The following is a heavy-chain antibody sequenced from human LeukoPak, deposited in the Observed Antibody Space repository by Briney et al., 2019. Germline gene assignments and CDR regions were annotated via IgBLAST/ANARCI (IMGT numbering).Heavy chain of an antibody. CDR2: IYYSGST. CDR1: GGSISSGDYY. CDR3: ARGPPGKGGPPKY. V-gene: IGHV4-30-4*01. D-gene: IGHD2-15*01. Sequence: SSQTLSLTCTVSGGSISSGDYYWSWIRQPPGMGLEWIGYIYYSGSTYYNPSLKSRVTISVDTSKNQFSLKLSSVTAADTAVYYCARGPPGKGGPPKYWGQGTLVTVSS. J-gene: IGHJ4*02.